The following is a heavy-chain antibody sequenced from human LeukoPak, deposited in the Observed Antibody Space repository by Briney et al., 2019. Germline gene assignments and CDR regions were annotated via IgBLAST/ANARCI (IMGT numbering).Heavy chain of an antibody. CDR2: IIPIFGTA. CDR1: GGTFSSYA. D-gene: IGHD4-17*01. Sequence: SVKVSCKASGGTFSSYAIGWVRQAPGQGLEWMGRIIPIFGTANYAQKFQGRVTITTDESTSTAYMELSSLRSEDTAVYYCARDAGDYATDDNWFDPWGQGTLVTVSS. CDR3: ARDAGDYATDDNWFDP. V-gene: IGHV1-69*05. J-gene: IGHJ5*02.